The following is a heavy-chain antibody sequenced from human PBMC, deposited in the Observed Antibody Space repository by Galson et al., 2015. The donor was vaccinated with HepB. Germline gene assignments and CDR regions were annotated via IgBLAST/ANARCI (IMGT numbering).Heavy chain of an antibody. V-gene: IGHV3-7*01. J-gene: IGHJ5*02. CDR1: GFTFSSYW. Sequence: LRLSCAASGFTFSSYWMSWVRQAPGKGLEWVANIKQDGSEKYYVDSVKGRFTISRDNAKNSLYLQMNSLRAEDTAVYYCARDRGGVCSGGSCYSTLGGFDPWGQATLFTVSS. D-gene: IGHD2-15*01. CDR2: IKQDGSEK. CDR3: ARDRGGVCSGGSCYSTLGGFDP.